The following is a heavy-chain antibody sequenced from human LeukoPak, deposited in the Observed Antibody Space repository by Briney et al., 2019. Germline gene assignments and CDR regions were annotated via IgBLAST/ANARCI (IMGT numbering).Heavy chain of an antibody. Sequence: ASVKVSCKASGYTFTGYYIHWVRQAPGQGLEWMGWISPDSGATNSAQKFQGRVTMTRDTSISTAYMELSSLRSDDTAVYFCVREGYRTSSGPLDYWGQGTLVTVSS. CDR2: ISPDSGAT. J-gene: IGHJ4*02. CDR3: VREGYRTSSGPLDY. CDR1: GYTFTGYY. V-gene: IGHV1-2*02. D-gene: IGHD6-6*01.